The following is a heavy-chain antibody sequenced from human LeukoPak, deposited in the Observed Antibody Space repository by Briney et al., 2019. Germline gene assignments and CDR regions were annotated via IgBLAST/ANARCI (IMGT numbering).Heavy chain of an antibody. D-gene: IGHD3-9*01. V-gene: IGHV5-51*01. CDR1: GYIFTSYW. CDR2: IYPGDSDT. Sequence: AESLKISCNGSGYIFTSYWIGWGRHMAREGLGWMGIIYPGDSDTRYSPSFQGQVTISADKSISTASLQWSSLKASDTAMYFCARLRYFVIGMDGGSQGTTVTVSS. J-gene: IGHJ6*02. CDR3: ARLRYFVIGMDG.